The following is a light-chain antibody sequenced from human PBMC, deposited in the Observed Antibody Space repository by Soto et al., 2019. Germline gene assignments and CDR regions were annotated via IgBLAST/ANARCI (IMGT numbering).Light chain of an antibody. J-gene: IGKJ1*01. CDR2: EAS. CDR1: QSLLHSDGKTY. CDR3: MQGTQFPRT. Sequence: EIVLTQTPLSLSVTPGQPASISCKSSQSLLHSDGKTYLYWYLQRPGQPPQALMYEASNRFSGVPGRFSGSGSGTDFTLKISRVEADDVGVYYCMQGTQFPRTFGQGTKAEIK. V-gene: IGKV2D-29*01.